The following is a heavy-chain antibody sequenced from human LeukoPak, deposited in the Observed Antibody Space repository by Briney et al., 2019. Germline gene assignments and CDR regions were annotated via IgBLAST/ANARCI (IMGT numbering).Heavy chain of an antibody. CDR1: GGSISSSSYY. CDR2: IYYSGST. V-gene: IGHV4-39*07. CDR3: ARGRRWLRPFDI. D-gene: IGHD5-24*01. J-gene: IGHJ3*02. Sequence: SETLSLTCTVSGGSISSSSYYWGWIRQPPGKGLEWIGSIYYSGSTYYNPSLKSRVTISVDTSKNQFSLKLSSVTAADTAVYYCARGRRWLRPFDIWGQGTMVTVSS.